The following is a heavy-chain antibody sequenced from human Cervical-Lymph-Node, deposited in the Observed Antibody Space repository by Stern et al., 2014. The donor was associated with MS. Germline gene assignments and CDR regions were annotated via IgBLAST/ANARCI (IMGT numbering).Heavy chain of an antibody. CDR1: GGAVSDYY. D-gene: IGHD2-21*02. Sequence: VHLVESGPGLVKPSETLSLTCTVSGGAVSDYYWTWIRQRPGKGLEWIGYISDTGTTNYNPSLHSRVTITLDTSQNQVSLRLRSVTAADTAVYYCARDPSTTASDWFFDLWGRGSLVTVSS. V-gene: IGHV4-59*02. CDR2: ISDTGTT. J-gene: IGHJ2*01. CDR3: ARDPSTTASDWFFDL.